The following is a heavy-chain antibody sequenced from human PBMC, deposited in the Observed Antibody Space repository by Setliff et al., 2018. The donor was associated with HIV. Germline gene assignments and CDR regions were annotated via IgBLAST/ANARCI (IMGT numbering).Heavy chain of an antibody. J-gene: IGHJ4*02. V-gene: IGHV4-39*06. CDR1: GGSIYSSSYY. D-gene: IGHD6-13*01. CDR2: IYYSGST. Sequence: SETLSLTCTVSGGSIYSSSYYWGWIRQPPGKGLEWIGSIYYSGSTYYDPSLKSRVTISVDTSKNQFPLKLSSVTAADTAVYYCARGSSNTWYYYFDSWGQGAQVTVSS. CDR3: ARGSSNTWYYYFDS.